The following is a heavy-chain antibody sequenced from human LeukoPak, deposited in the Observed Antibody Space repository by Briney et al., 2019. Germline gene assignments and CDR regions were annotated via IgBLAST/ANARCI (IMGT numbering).Heavy chain of an antibody. CDR3: ARRRDGYNPELDY. Sequence: PGGSLRLSCAASGFTFSRSAMHWVRQPPGKGLEWMAVISNDGMRKFHADSVKGRFTISRDNSKNTLCLQMDSLTTEDTALYYCARRRDGYNPELDYWGQGTLVTVSS. CDR2: ISNDGMRK. CDR1: GFTFSRSA. D-gene: IGHD5-24*01. V-gene: IGHV3-30*04. J-gene: IGHJ4*02.